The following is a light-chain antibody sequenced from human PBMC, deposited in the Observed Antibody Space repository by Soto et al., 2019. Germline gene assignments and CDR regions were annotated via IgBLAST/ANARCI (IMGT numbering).Light chain of an antibody. CDR1: QSISRW. J-gene: IGKJ2*01. V-gene: IGKV1-5*03. Sequence: DIQMTQSPSTLSASVGDGVTITCRASQSISRWLAWYQQKPGTVPKLLIYEASTLESGVPSRFSGSRSGTEFTLTVSSLQPDDFATYYCQQYNDSFPYTFGQGTKVDIK. CDR2: EAS. CDR3: QQYNDSFPYT.